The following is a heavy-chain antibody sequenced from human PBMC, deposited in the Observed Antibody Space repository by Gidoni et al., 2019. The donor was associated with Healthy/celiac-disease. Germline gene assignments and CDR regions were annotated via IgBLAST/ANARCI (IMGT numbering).Heavy chain of an antibody. V-gene: IGHV3-9*01. CDR3: AKDIGAAGTDAFDI. Sequence: EVQLVESGGGLVQPGRSLRLCCAASGFTFDDYAMHWLRQAPGKGLEWVSGISWNSGSIGYADSVKCRFTISRDNTKNSLYLQMNSLRAEDTALYYCAKDIGAAGTDAFDIWGQGTMVTVSS. J-gene: IGHJ3*02. D-gene: IGHD6-13*01. CDR2: ISWNSGSI. CDR1: GFTFDDYA.